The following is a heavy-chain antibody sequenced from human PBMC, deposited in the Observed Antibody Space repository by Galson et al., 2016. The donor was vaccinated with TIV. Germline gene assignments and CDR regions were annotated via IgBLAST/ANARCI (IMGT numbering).Heavy chain of an antibody. CDR3: ASVAWFPGLSLDN. J-gene: IGHJ4*02. CDR2: FDPEQHKK. Sequence: SVKVSCKVSGDSLSDLSMHWVRQAPGKGLEWMGGFDPEQHKKIYAQKLQGRVTLTEDTYTDTAFLELSSLSFEDTAVYYCASVAWFPGLSLDNWGQGTLVIVSS. D-gene: IGHD2/OR15-2a*01. V-gene: IGHV1-24*01. CDR1: GDSLSDLS.